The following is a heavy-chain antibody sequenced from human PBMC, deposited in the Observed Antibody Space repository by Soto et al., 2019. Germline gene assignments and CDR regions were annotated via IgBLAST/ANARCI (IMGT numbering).Heavy chain of an antibody. CDR1: GFTFSNYA. Sequence: EVQLLDSGGGLLQPGGSLRLSCAASGFTFSNYAMSWVRQAPGKGLEWVSGVGGSGDSTYYADSVKGRFTISRDNSKDTLYLQMSSLRAEDTAVYYCAKSPLGYCSGGSCYPPHYFDYWGQGTLVTVSS. J-gene: IGHJ4*02. D-gene: IGHD2-15*01. CDR3: AKSPLGYCSGGSCYPPHYFDY. V-gene: IGHV3-23*01. CDR2: VGGSGDST.